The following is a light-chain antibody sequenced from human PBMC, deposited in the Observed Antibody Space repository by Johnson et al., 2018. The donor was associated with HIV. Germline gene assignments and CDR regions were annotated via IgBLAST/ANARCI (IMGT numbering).Light chain of an antibody. CDR3: GPWDSSLSAGV. V-gene: IGLV1-51*02. CDR2: ENN. CDR1: SSNIGINY. J-gene: IGLJ1*01. Sequence: QSVLTQPPSVSAAPGQKVTISCSGSSSNIGINYVSWYQQLPGTAPKLLIYENNKRPSGIPDRFSGSKSGTSATLGITGLQTWDEADYYCGPWDSSLSAGVFGTGTKVTVL.